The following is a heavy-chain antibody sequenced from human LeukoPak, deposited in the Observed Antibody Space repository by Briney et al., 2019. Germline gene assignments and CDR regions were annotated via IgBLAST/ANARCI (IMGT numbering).Heavy chain of an antibody. CDR3: AKEGYCSGGSCYWARNWFDP. CDR1: GFTFSSYW. D-gene: IGHD2-15*01. V-gene: IGHV3-7*01. CDR2: IKQDGSEK. Sequence: GGSLRLSCAASGFTFSSYWMSWVRQAPGKGLEGVADIKQDGSEKYYVDSVKGRFTISRDNAKNSLYLQMNSLRAEDTAVYYCAKEGYCSGGSCYWARNWFDPWGQGTLVTVSS. J-gene: IGHJ5*02.